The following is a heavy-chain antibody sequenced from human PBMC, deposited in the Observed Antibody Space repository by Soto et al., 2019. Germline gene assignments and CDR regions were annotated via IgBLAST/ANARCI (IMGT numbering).Heavy chain of an antibody. J-gene: IGHJ4*02. CDR2: ISGSSGTT. V-gene: IGHV3-23*01. CDR3: AKQRAGFGSGSDTYYFDY. Sequence: EVQLLESGGGLVQPGGSLRISCIGSGFTFSSNAMSWVRQAPGKGLEWVSAISGSSGTTYYADSVKGRFAVSRDNSNNPLYLQMNSLRAEDTAVYYCAKQRAGFGSGSDTYYFDYWGQGTLVTVSS. CDR1: GFTFSSNA. D-gene: IGHD3-10*01.